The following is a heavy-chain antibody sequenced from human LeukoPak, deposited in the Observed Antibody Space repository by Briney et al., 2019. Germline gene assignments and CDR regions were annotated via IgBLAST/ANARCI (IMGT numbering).Heavy chain of an antibody. CDR2: ISTSSTTI. Sequence: GSLRLCCAVSGFTFSDYTMTWVRHAPGKGLEWVSYISTSSTTIYYADSVKGRFTISRDNTKNELYLQMNSLRAEDTAVYYCARVPSGYTLGYGYYYYYMDVWGKGTTVTVSS. CDR1: GFTFSDYT. J-gene: IGHJ6*03. D-gene: IGHD5-18*01. CDR3: ARVPSGYTLGYGYYYYYMDV. V-gene: IGHV3-48*04.